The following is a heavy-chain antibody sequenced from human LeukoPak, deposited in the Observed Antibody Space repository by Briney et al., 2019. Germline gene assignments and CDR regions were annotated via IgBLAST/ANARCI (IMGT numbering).Heavy chain of an antibody. D-gene: IGHD1-26*01. CDR2: IKDDGSEK. J-gene: IGHJ4*02. CDR1: GFTFSSYS. Sequence: PGGSLRLSCAASGFTFSSYSMNWVRQAPGKGLEWVAGIKDDGSEKYYVDSVKGRFTISRDNAKNSLYLQMNSLRAEDTAVYYCAKDRGGSYTLSLDYWGQGTLVTVSS. V-gene: IGHV3-7*03. CDR3: AKDRGGSYTLSLDY.